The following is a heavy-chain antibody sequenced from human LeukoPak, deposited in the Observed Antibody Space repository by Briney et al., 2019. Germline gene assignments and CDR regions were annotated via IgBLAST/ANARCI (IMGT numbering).Heavy chain of an antibody. V-gene: IGHV3-53*01. Sequence: GGSLRLSCAASGFTVSTNYMSWVRQTPGKGLEWVSIIYSGGSTSYADSVKGRFTISRDISKNTLFLQMSSLRAEDTAVYYCARARGADYWGQGTLVTVSS. J-gene: IGHJ4*02. CDR1: GFTVSTNY. CDR3: ARARGADY. CDR2: IYSGGST. D-gene: IGHD3-10*01.